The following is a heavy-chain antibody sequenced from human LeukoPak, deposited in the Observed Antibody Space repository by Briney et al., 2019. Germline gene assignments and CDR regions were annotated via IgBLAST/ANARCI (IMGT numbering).Heavy chain of an antibody. Sequence: KSSETLSLTCTVSGGSISSSPYYWGWIRQPPGKGLEWIGNIYYRGSTYSNPSLNSRATISLDTSKNQFSLRLRSVTAADTALYYCARHYLSDGILSTFDPWGQGTLVTVSS. CDR3: ARHYLSDGILSTFDP. CDR1: GGSISSSPYY. J-gene: IGHJ5*02. D-gene: IGHD2-2*01. V-gene: IGHV4-39*01. CDR2: IYYRGST.